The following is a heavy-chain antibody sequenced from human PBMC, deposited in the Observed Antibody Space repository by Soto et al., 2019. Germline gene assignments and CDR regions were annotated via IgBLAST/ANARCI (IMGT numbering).Heavy chain of an antibody. V-gene: IGHV4-39*01. D-gene: IGHD6-13*01. Sequence: SETLSLTCTVSGGSISSSSYYWGWIRQPPGKGLEWIGSIYYSGTTYYNPSLKSRVTISVDTSKNQFSLKLSSVTAADTAVYYCARLTIVAGGDAFDIWGQGTMVT. CDR2: IYYSGTT. CDR3: ARLTIVAGGDAFDI. J-gene: IGHJ3*02. CDR1: GGSISSSSYY.